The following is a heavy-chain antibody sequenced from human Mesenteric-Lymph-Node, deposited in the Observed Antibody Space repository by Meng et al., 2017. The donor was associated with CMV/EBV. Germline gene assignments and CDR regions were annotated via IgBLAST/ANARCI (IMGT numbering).Heavy chain of an antibody. V-gene: IGHV2-5*02. CDR3: AHSSGIAAAGPFYFDY. CDR2: IYWDDDK. J-gene: IGHJ4*02. CDR1: GFSLSTSGVG. Sequence: QITLKESGRTLVKPTQTLTLTFPVPGFSLSTSGVGVGWIRQPPGKALEWLALIYWDDDKRYSPSLKSRLTITKDTSKNQVVLTMTNMDPVDTATYYCAHSSGIAAAGPFYFDYWGQGTLVTVSS. D-gene: IGHD6-13*01.